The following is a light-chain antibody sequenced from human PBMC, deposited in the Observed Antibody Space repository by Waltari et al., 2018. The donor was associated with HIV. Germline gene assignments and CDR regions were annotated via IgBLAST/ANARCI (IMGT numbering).Light chain of an antibody. CDR3: SSYVSTKNVL. V-gene: IGLV2-14*03. CDR1: SSYIGRYNY. CDR2: NVN. J-gene: IGLJ2*01. Sequence: QSALTPPASLSGSPRQSITISCSRRSSYIGRYNYASWYPQHPGKAPKLIIYNVNHRPSGISDRFSGSRSGNTASLTISGLQAEDEAIYYCSSYVSTKNVLFGGGTKVTVV.